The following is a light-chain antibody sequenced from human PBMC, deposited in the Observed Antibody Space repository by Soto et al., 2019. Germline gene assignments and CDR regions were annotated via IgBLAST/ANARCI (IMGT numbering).Light chain of an antibody. CDR2: DAS. J-gene: IGKJ1*01. Sequence: EIVLTQSPATLSLSPGERATLSCRASQSVSSYLAWYQQKPGQAPRLLIYDASNRATGIPARFSGSGSGTDLTLTISSLEPEDFAVYYCQQRSNWPFGQGTKVDIK. V-gene: IGKV3-11*01. CDR3: QQRSNWP. CDR1: QSVSSY.